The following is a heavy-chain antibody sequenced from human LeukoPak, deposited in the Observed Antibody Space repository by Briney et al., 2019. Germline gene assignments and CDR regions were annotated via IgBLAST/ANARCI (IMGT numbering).Heavy chain of an antibody. D-gene: IGHD6-13*01. CDR3: ASSEQGYSSSWYI. Sequence: ASVKVSCKASGYTFTSYGISWVRQAPGQGLEWMGGIIPIFGTANYAQKFQGRVTITADESTSTAYMELSSLRSEDTAVYYCASSEQGYSSSWYIWGQGTMVTVSS. V-gene: IGHV1-69*13. CDR1: GYTFTSYG. CDR2: IIPIFGTA. J-gene: IGHJ3*02.